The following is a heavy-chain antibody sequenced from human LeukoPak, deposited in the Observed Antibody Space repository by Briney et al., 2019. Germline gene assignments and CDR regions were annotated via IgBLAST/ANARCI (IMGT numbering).Heavy chain of an antibody. J-gene: IGHJ6*02. CDR3: VRDVSRRIGMDV. D-gene: IGHD2/OR15-2a*01. Sequence: GGSLRLSCAASGFTFSSYGMSWVRRAPGKGPEWVSGISGSGGNTYYADSVKGRFTISRDNSQNTLYLQMNTLRAEDTAVYYCVRDVSRRIGMDVWGQGTTVTVSS. CDR2: ISGSGGNT. CDR1: GFTFSSYG. V-gene: IGHV3-23*01.